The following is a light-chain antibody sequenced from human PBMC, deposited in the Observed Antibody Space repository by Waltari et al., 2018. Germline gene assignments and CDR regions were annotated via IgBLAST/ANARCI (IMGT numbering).Light chain of an antibody. CDR1: RGPSRYV. CDR2: VNSDGSH. CDR3: QTGGHGTWV. J-gene: IGLJ3*02. Sequence: QLVLTQSPPASSSLGASVKLTCPLSRGPSRYVHPWHPQQAEEGPRDLMKVNSDGSHSKGDKIPDRFSGSSSGAERYLTISNLQSEDETDYYCQTGGHGTWVFGGGTKLTVL. V-gene: IGLV4-69*01.